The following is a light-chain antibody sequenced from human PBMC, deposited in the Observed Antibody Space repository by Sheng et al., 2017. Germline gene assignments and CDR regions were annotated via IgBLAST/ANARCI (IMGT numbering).Light chain of an antibody. V-gene: IGLV2-18*02. J-gene: IGLJ2*01. Sequence: QSALTQPPSVSGSPGQSVTISCTGTSSDVGTYTHVSWYQQSPDTAPKLILYEVGSRPSGVPDRFSGSKSGNTASLTISGLQADDEADYYYSSKTRTNAVVFGGGTKLTVL. CDR2: EVG. CDR1: SSDVGTYTH. CDR3: SSKTRTNAVV.